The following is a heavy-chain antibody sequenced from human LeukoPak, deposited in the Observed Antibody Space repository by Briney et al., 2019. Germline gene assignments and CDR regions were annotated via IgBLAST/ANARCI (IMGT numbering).Heavy chain of an antibody. CDR1: RFTLSNYA. CDR2: ITGSGGTT. V-gene: IGHV3-23*01. CDR3: ARVTEAPYYFDY. J-gene: IGHJ4*02. Sequence: PGGSLRLSCAASRFTLSNYAMSWVRQAPGKGLEWVSAITGSGGTTYYADSVKGRFTISRDNAKNSLYLQMNSLRAEDTAVYYCARVTEAPYYFDYWGQGTLVTVSS.